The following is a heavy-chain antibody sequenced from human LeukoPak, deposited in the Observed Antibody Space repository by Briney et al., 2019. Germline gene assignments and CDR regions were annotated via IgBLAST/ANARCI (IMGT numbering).Heavy chain of an antibody. CDR3: ASDYYGSGRHYYYYGMDV. Sequence: GGSLRLSCAASGFIFSSYWMTWVRQAPGKGLEWVANIKQDGSEKYYVDSVKGRFTISRDNAKNSLYLQMNSLRAEDTAVYYFASDYYGSGRHYYYYGMDVWGQGTTVTVSS. D-gene: IGHD3-10*01. CDR1: GFIFSSYW. CDR2: IKQDGSEK. J-gene: IGHJ6*02. V-gene: IGHV3-7*01.